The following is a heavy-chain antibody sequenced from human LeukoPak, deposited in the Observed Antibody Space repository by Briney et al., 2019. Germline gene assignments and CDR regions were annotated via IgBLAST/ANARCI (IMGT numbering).Heavy chain of an antibody. CDR2: IIPIFGTA. CDR3: ARVVNSGSYHGFDY. V-gene: IGHV1-69*13. J-gene: IGHJ4*02. Sequence: ASVKVSCTASGGTFSSYAISWVRQAPGQGLEWMGGIIPIFGTANYAQKFQGRVTITADESTSTAYMELSSLRSEDTAVYYCARVVNSGSYHGFDYWGQGTLVTVSS. D-gene: IGHD1-26*01. CDR1: GGTFSSYA.